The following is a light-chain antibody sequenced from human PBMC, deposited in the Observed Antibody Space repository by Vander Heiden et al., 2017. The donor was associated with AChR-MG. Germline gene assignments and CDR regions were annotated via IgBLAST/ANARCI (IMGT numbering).Light chain of an antibody. CDR2: EGT. CDR1: HRVMGDYSL. J-gene: IGLJ3*02. Sequence: QSALTQPSSVSRPPGPSLTTPSCTGNHRVMGDYSLGSWYQQDPGKARRLMIYEGTRRPSGVSNRFSGSKSGIMASLTISELRAEDEADYYCGAYAGRHSPWLFGGGTKVTVL. CDR3: GAYAGRHSPWL. V-gene: IGLV2-23*01.